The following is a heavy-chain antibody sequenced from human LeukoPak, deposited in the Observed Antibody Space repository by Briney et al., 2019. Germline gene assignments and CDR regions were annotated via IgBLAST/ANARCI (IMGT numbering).Heavy chain of an antibody. CDR3: ARDWGVSARPGYMDV. J-gene: IGHJ6*03. V-gene: IGHV4-59*01. CDR1: GVSISNYY. Sequence: TPSETLSLTCTVSGVSISNYYWSWIRQPPGKGLEWIGYIYYSGSTKYNPSLKSRVTISVDTSKNQFSLRLSSVTAADTAVYYCARDWGVSARPGYMDVWGKGTTVTVSS. D-gene: IGHD6-6*01. CDR2: IYYSGST.